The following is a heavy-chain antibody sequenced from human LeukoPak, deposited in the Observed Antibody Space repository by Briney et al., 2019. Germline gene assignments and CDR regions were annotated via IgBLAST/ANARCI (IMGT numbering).Heavy chain of an antibody. Sequence: SETLSLTCTVSGGSISRSGYYWGWIRQPPGKGLEWIGSIYYSGSTYYNPSLKSRVTLSVDTSKNQFSLKLNSVTAADTAVYYCARHIGGSYPYFDYWGQGTLVTVSS. D-gene: IGHD1-26*01. CDR2: IYYSGST. CDR3: ARHIGGSYPYFDY. CDR1: GGSISRSGYY. J-gene: IGHJ4*02. V-gene: IGHV4-39*01.